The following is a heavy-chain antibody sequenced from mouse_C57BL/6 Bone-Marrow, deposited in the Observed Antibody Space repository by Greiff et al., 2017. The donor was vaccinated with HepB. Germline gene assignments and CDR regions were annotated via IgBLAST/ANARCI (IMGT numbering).Heavy chain of an antibody. CDR2: ISYDGSN. D-gene: IGHD1-1*01. CDR1: GYSITSGYY. J-gene: IGHJ2*01. V-gene: IGHV3-6*01. Sequence: EVHLVESGPGLVKPSQSLSLTCSVTGYSITSGYYWNWIRQFPGNKLEWMGYISYDGSNNYNPSLKNRISITRDTSKNQFFLKLNSVTTEDTATYYCARITTVVGNYFDYWGQGTTLTVSS. CDR3: ARITTVVGNYFDY.